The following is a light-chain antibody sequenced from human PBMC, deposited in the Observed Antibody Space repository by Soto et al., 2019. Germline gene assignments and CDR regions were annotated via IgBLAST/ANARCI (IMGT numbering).Light chain of an antibody. CDR2: GAS. V-gene: IGKV3-20*01. Sequence: EIVLTQSPGTLSLSPGERATPSCRASQSVSSSYLAWYQQKPGQAPRLLIYGASSRATGIPDRFSGSESGTDFTLTISRLEPEDFAVYYCHQYDSWTFGQGTKVDIK. CDR1: QSVSSSY. J-gene: IGKJ1*01. CDR3: HQYDSWT.